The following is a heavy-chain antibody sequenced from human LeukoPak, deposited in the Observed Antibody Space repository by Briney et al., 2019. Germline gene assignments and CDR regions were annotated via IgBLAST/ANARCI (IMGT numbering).Heavy chain of an antibody. D-gene: IGHD3-10*01. CDR1: GGSFSTYY. CDR2: IYTSGTT. CDR3: ARDAKYYYGSRTYFFFEY. J-gene: IGHJ4*02. V-gene: IGHV4-4*07. Sequence: PSETLSLTCTVSGGSFSTYYWSWIRQPAGKGLEWIGHIYTSGTTNYNPSLESRVTMSIDTSKNQFSLKLSSVTAADTAIYYCARDAKYYYGSRTYFFFEYWGQGTLLSVSS.